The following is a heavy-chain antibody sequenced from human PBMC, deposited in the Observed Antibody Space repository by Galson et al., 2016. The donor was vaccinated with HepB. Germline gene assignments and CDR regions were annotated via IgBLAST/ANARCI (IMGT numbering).Heavy chain of an antibody. V-gene: IGHV3-7*01. CDR2: IRRDESAR. Sequence: SLRPSCAASGFTFSDYWMTWVRQAPGKGLEWVANIRRDESARYYVDSVKGRFTISRDNAKNSLYLQMDSLRAEDTAVYYCARDVSPGYSGTYYDAFDVWGQGTMVTVSS. D-gene: IGHD1-26*01. J-gene: IGHJ3*01. CDR1: GFTFSDYW. CDR3: ARDVSPGYSGTYYDAFDV.